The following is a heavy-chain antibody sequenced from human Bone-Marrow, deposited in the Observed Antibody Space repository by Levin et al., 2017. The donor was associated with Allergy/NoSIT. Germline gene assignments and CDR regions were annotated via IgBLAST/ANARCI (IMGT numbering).Heavy chain of an antibody. CDR2: ISGSGGTI. CDR3: AKDPRRMTTFGGGTYFDS. Sequence: GGSLRLSCAASGFTFSSYAMSWVRQAPGKGLEWVSGISGSGGTIYYDDSVKGRFTIFRDNSKNTLYLQMNSLRDEDTAVYSCAKDPRRMTTFGGGTYFDSWGQGTLVTVSS. J-gene: IGHJ4*02. CDR1: GFTFSSYA. V-gene: IGHV3-23*01. D-gene: IGHD3-3*01.